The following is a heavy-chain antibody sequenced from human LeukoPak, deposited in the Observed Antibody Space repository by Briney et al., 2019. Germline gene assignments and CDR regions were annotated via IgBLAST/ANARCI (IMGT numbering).Heavy chain of an antibody. J-gene: IGHJ4*02. Sequence: PSETLSLTCAVYGGSFGGYYRSWIRQPPGKGLEWIGEINHSGSTNYNPSLKSRVTISVDTSKNQFSLKLSSVTAADTAVYYCARVGGRRSGSYLASDYWGQGTLVTVSS. D-gene: IGHD6-13*01. CDR3: ARVGGRRSGSYLASDY. V-gene: IGHV4-34*01. CDR1: GGSFGGYY. CDR2: INHSGST.